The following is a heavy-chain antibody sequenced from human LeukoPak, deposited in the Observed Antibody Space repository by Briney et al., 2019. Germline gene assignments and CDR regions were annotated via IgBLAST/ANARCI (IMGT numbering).Heavy chain of an antibody. Sequence: GGSLRLSCAASGFTVSSNYMSWVRQAPGKGLEWVSVIYSGGSTYYADSVKGRFTISRDNSKNTLYLQMNSLRAEDTAVYYCARSPAHYDILTGYPYYFDYWGQGTLVTVSS. CDR2: IYSGGST. J-gene: IGHJ4*02. D-gene: IGHD3-9*01. CDR3: ARSPAHYDILTGYPYYFDY. CDR1: GFTVSSNY. V-gene: IGHV3-53*01.